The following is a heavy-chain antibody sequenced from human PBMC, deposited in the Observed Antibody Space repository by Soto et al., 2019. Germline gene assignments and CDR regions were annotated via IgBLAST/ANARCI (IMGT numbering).Heavy chain of an antibody. Sequence: ASETLSLTCTVSGGSISSGDYYWSWIRQPPGKGLEWIGYIYYSGSTYYNPSLKSRVTISVDTSKNQFSLKLSFVTAADTAVYYCARAVDTAMTHRAYYFDYWGQGTLVTVSS. J-gene: IGHJ4*02. CDR2: IYYSGST. CDR1: GGSISSGDYY. D-gene: IGHD5-18*01. CDR3: ARAVDTAMTHRAYYFDY. V-gene: IGHV4-30-4*01.